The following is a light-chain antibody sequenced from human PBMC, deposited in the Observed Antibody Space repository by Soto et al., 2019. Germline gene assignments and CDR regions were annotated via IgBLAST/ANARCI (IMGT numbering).Light chain of an antibody. V-gene: IGKV3-15*01. Sequence: ERVMTQSPATLSVSPGERATISCRADQSVTSNLAWYQQKPGQAPRLLIYGASTRATGIPARFSGSGSGTEFTLTISSLQSEDFAVYYCQQYNNWPYTFGQGTKVDIK. CDR3: QQYNNWPYT. CDR2: GAS. J-gene: IGKJ2*01. CDR1: QSVTSN.